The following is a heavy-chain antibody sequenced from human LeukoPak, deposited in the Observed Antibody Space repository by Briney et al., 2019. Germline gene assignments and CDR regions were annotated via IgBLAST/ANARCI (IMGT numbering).Heavy chain of an antibody. CDR1: GYTFSGDY. J-gene: IGHJ4*02. CDR2: MNPKSSGR. Sequence: VGAVTVSCKGFGYTFSGDYMDGVRQAPGQGMERMGWMNPKSSGRNYGQKLEGRVNNTKGTRNRRVYTEVSRLRSGDTEVYFCARARQQQLPSYYFDYWGQGTLVTVSS. V-gene: IGHV1-2*01. D-gene: IGHD6-13*01. CDR3: ARARQQQLPSYYFDY.